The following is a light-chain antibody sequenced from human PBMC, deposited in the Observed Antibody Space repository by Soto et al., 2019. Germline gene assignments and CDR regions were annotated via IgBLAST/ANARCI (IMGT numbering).Light chain of an antibody. J-gene: IGLJ1*01. CDR1: SSDVGGYNY. CDR2: EVS. CDR3: TSYTSSSTLDV. V-gene: IGLV2-14*01. Sequence: QSALTQPASVSGSPGQSITISCTGTSSDVGGYNYVPWYQQHPGKAPKLMIYEVSSRPLGVSNRFSGSKSGNTASLTISGLQAEDEADYYCTSYTSSSTLDVFGTGTKVTV.